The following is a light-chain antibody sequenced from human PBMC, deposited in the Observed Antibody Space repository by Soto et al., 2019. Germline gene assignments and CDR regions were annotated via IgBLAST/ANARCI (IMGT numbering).Light chain of an antibody. CDR1: SGDIGTYNR. Sequence: QSALTQPPSVSGSPGQSVTISCTGTSGDIGTYNRVSWYQQPPGTAPKVIIYEVSNRPSGVPDRFSGSQTGNTASLTISGLQDEDEDDYYCSSYTTSTLVFGGGTKLTVL. J-gene: IGLJ2*01. V-gene: IGLV2-18*02. CDR3: SSYTTSTLV. CDR2: EVS.